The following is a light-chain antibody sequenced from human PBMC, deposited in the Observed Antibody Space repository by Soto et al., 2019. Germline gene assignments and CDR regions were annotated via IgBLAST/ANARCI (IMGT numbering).Light chain of an antibody. Sequence: DIVCTQHPVTLSSSPVETATLSFSSSQSVSSSYLAWYQKKPGQAHRLIIYGAYRRATGIPDRFSGSGSGTDFTLTIRRLETEDVAVYDGQKYGSSPTITGGQGPRLAIK. CDR3: QKYGSSPTIT. V-gene: IGKV3-20*01. CDR1: QSVSSSY. CDR2: GAY. J-gene: IGKJ5*01.